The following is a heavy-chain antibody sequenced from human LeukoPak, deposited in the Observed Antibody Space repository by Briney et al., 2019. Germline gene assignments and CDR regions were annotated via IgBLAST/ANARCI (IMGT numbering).Heavy chain of an antibody. CDR3: AKEAVRKFDFDY. CDR1: GFTLSNYA. CDR2: ISGGGGGS. V-gene: IGHV3-23*01. J-gene: IGHJ4*02. Sequence: HGGSLRLSCAASGFTLSNYAMSWVRQAPGKGLEWVSSISGGGGGSYYADSVKGRFTISRDNSKNTLYLQMNSLRAEDTAVYYCAKEAVRKFDFDYWGQGTLVTASS. D-gene: IGHD1-14*01.